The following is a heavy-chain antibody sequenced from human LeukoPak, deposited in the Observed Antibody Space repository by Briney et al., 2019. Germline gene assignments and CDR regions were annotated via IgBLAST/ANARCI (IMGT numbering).Heavy chain of an antibody. CDR1: GGSFSGYY. CDR2: INHSGST. J-gene: IGHJ4*02. CDR3: AHIPTPSPERGEAALDY. V-gene: IGHV4-34*01. Sequence: KSSETLSLTCAVYGGSFSGYYWSWIRQPPGKGLEWIGEINHSGSTNYNPSLKSRVTISVDTSKNQFSLKLSSVTAADTAVYYCAHIPTPSPERGEAALDYWGQGTLVTVSS. D-gene: IGHD1-1*01.